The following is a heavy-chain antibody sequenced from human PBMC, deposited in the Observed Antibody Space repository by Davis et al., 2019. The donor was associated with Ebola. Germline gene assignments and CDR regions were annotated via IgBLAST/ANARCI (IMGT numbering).Heavy chain of an antibody. CDR2: IYYSGST. J-gene: IGHJ4*02. CDR3: ARHRSDYFDY. Sequence: MPSETLSLTCTVSGASISSYYWSCIRQPPGKGLEWIGYIYYSGSTNYNPSLKSRVTISVDTSKNQCSLKLSSVTAADTAVYYCARHRSDYFDYWGQGTLVTVSS. V-gene: IGHV4-59*08. CDR1: GASISSYY.